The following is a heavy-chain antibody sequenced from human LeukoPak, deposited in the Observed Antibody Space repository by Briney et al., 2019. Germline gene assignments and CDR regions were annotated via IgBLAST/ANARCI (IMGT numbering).Heavy chain of an antibody. V-gene: IGHV4-59*12. J-gene: IGHJ5*02. CDR1: GGSISSYY. CDR2: IYYSGST. D-gene: IGHD3-3*01. CDR3: ARGKRYYDFWSGYNNWFDP. Sequence: SETLSLTCTVSGGSISSYYWSWIRQPPGKGLEWIGYIYYSGSTNYNPSLKSRVTISVDTSKNQFSLKLSSVTAADTAVYYCARGKRYYDFWSGYNNWFDPWGQGTLVTVSS.